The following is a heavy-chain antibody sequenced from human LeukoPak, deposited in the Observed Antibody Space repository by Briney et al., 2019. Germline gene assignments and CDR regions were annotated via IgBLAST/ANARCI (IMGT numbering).Heavy chain of an antibody. J-gene: IGHJ6*03. CDR2: ISYNSGTI. CDR3: SGRRGYYYYMDV. Sequence: GGSLRLSCAASGFNFVDYAMHWVRQVPGKGLEWVSGISYNSGTIVYADSMKDRFTISRDNSQNTLYLQMHSLRAEDTAVYYCSGRRGYYYYMDVWGKGTTATVSS. V-gene: IGHV3-9*01. D-gene: IGHD7-27*01. CDR1: GFNFVDYA.